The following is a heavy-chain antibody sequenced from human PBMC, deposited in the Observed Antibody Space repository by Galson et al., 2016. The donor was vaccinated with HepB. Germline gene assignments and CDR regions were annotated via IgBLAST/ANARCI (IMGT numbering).Heavy chain of an antibody. CDR2: IHPGDSGT. J-gene: IGHJ4*02. V-gene: IGHV5-51*03. CDR3: ARLADPNYNPRMPTIESLFCDY. D-gene: IGHD5-24*01. CDR1: GYGFGSYW. Sequence: QSGAEVKKPGESLKISCKGSGYGFGSYWIAWVRQMPGKGLEWMGIIHPGDSGTRYSPSFLGQVTFSADKSSRTAYLPWSSVKASDTAMYYCARLADPNYNPRMPTIESLFCDYWGQGTLVTVSS.